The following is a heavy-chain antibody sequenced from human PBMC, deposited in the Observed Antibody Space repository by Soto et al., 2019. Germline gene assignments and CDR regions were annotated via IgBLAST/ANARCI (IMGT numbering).Heavy chain of an antibody. V-gene: IGHV1-3*01. CDR3: ERGFPLWFDP. CDR2: INAGNGNT. CDR1: GYTFTSYA. J-gene: IGHJ5*02. D-gene: IGHD3-3*01. Sequence: ASVKVSCKASGYTFTSYAIHWVRQAPGERLEWMGWINAGNGNTKYSQKFQGRVTITRDTSASTAYMELSSLRSEDTAVYYCERGFPLWFDPWAREPWSPSPQ.